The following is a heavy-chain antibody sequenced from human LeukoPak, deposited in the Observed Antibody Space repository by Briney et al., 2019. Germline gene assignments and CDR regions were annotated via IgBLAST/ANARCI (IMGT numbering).Heavy chain of an antibody. J-gene: IGHJ6*02. CDR2: IDYSGST. V-gene: IGHV4-39*07. CDR1: GGSISSSNYY. CDR3: AREDPQTKVPEGMDV. D-gene: IGHD4/OR15-4a*01. Sequence: SETLSLTCTVSGGSISSSNYYWGWIRQPPGKGLEWIGSIDYSGSTYHNPSLKSRVTISVDTSKNQFSLKLNSVTAADTAVYYCAREDPQTKVPEGMDVWGQGTTVTVSS.